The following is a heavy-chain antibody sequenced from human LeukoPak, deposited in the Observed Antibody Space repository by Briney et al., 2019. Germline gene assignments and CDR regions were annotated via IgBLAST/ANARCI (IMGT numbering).Heavy chain of an antibody. V-gene: IGHV3-23*01. CDR2: ISGSGGSK. J-gene: IGHJ4*02. D-gene: IGHD6-19*01. CDR1: GFTFSSYA. CDR3: ANGDLRWLGIDY. Sequence: GGSLRLSCAASGFTFSSYAMSWVRQAPGKGLEWVSGISGSGGSKYYADSVKGRFTISRDNSKNTLYLQMNSLRAEDTAVYYCANGDLRWLGIDYWGQGTLVSVSS.